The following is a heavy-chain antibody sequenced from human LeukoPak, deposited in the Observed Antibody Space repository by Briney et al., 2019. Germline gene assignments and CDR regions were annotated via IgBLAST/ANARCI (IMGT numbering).Heavy chain of an antibody. V-gene: IGHV3-30-3*01. J-gene: IGHJ4*02. CDR2: ISYDGSNK. D-gene: IGHD4-11*01. Sequence: PGGSLRLSCAASGFTFSSYAMHWVRQAPGKGLEWVAVISYDGSNKYYADSVKGRFTISRDNSKNTLYLQMNSLRAEDTAVYYCARDGSSDYSSGFDYWGQGILVTVSS. CDR3: ARDGSSDYSSGFDY. CDR1: GFTFSSYA.